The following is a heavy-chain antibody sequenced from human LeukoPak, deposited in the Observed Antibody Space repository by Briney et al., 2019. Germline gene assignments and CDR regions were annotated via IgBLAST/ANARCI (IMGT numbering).Heavy chain of an antibody. CDR3: ARERIVGATGFDY. CDR2: ISSSSNDI. J-gene: IGHJ4*02. D-gene: IGHD1-26*01. V-gene: IGHV3-21*06. CDR1: GFTFSSYD. Sequence: PGGSLRLSCAASGFTFSSYDMTWVRQAPGKGLEWVSSISSSSNDIYYADSVKGRFTISRDNAKNSLYLQMNSLRAEDTSVYFCARERIVGATGFDYWGQGALVTVSS.